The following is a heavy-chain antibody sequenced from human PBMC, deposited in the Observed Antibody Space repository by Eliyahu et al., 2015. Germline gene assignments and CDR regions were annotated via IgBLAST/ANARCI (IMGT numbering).Heavy chain of an antibody. Sequence: EVQLVQSGAEVKKPGESXKISCKASGYXFTSYXIGWVRXMPGKGLEWMGIIYPGDSDTRFSPSFQGQVTISADKSISTAYLQWSSLKASDTAMYYCARLGTYSSSIDYWGQGTLVTVSS. J-gene: IGHJ4*02. CDR2: IYPGDSDT. CDR3: ARLGTYSSSIDY. D-gene: IGHD6-6*01. CDR1: GYXFTSYX. V-gene: IGHV5-51*01.